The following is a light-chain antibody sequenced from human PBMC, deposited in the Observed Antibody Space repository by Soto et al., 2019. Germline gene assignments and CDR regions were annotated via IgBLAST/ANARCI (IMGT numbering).Light chain of an antibody. V-gene: IGKV3D-15*01. Sequence: EIVMTQSPATLSVSPGERATLSCRASQSIHIRLAWYQQKPGQAPRLLMFGTGSRATGIPARSSGSGSGTDFTLTISSLEPEDFALYFCQQRSSWPPTFGGGTKVDIK. CDR3: QQRSSWPPT. J-gene: IGKJ4*01. CDR2: GTG. CDR1: QSIHIR.